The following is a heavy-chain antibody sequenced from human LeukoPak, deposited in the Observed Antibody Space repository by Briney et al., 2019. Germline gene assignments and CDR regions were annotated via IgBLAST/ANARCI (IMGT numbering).Heavy chain of an antibody. CDR1: GSSISSYD. CDR3: ARATEGITMVRERGNYYYGMDV. D-gene: IGHD3-10*01. Sequence: SEPLSLTCTVSGSSISSYDWSWIRQPPGKGLEWIGYIYYSGSTNYHPSLKSRVTISVDTSKNQFSLKLSSVTAADTAVYYCARATEGITMVRERGNYYYGMDVWGKGTTVTVSS. J-gene: IGHJ6*04. CDR2: IYYSGST. V-gene: IGHV4-59*01.